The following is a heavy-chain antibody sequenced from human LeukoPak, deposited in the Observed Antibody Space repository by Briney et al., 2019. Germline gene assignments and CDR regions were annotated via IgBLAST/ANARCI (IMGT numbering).Heavy chain of an antibody. V-gene: IGHV4-59*08. J-gene: IGHJ6*02. CDR1: GGSISSYY. CDR3: AGQICLPTTYYYYYYGIDG. Sequence: PSETLSLTCTASGGSISSYYWSWIRQPPGKGLEWIGYIYYSGSTNYNPSLKSRVTISVDTTKNQFPLKLSSVTAADTAAYYFAGQICLPTTYYYYYYGIDGWGQGTTVTVSS. D-gene: IGHD5-12*01. CDR2: IYYSGST.